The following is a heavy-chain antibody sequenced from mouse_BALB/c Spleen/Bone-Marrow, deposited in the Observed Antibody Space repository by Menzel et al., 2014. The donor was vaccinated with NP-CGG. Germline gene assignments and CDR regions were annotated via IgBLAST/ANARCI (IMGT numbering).Heavy chain of an antibody. V-gene: IGHV2-9*02. J-gene: IGHJ4*01. D-gene: IGHD2-1*01. CDR2: IWAGGST. Sequence: VKLVESGPGLVSPSQSLSITCTVSGFSLTSYGLHWVRQPPGKGLEWLGVIWAGGSTNYNSALMSRLSISKDSSKSQVFLKMNSLQTDDTAMYYCAGDENYYGNYGTMDYWGQGTSVTVSS. CDR3: AGDENYYGNYGTMDY. CDR1: GFSLTSYG.